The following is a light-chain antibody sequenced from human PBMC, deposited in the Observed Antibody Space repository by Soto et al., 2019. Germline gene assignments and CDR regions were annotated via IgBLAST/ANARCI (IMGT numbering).Light chain of an antibody. CDR1: QNISNY. CDR3: QQRSNLPRT. J-gene: IGKJ1*01. CDR2: DVS. V-gene: IGKV3-11*01. Sequence: IVLTQSPATLSLSPGKRASLSCMASQNISNYLIWYQQKPGQAPRLLIYDVSNRATGIPGRFSGSGSGTDFTRTISSLEPEGFAVYYCQQRSNLPRTFGRGPKVEVK.